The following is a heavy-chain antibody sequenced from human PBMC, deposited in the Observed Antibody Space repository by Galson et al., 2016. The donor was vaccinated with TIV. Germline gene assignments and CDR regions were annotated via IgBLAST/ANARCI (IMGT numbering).Heavy chain of an antibody. J-gene: IGHJ6*02. D-gene: IGHD3-10*01. V-gene: IGHV4-30-4*08. CDR1: GGSISNADYY. CDR2: VYYSGAT. CDR3: ARCRGDYYYGIDV. Sequence: TLSLTCSVFGGSISNADYYWTWIRQPPGKGLEWIGYVYYSGATNYNPSLKRRVTLSVDRSTNQFSLRLNSVTAADTAVYSCARCRGDYYYGIDVWGQGTTVTVSS.